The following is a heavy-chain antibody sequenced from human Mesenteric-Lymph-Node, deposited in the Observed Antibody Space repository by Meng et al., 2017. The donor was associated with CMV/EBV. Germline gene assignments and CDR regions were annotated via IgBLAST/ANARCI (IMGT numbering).Heavy chain of an antibody. Sequence: GAVLLKPLGPLSLTWLVSGVPFSGSDGSWTRQPPGKGLEWMGEIKHSGSTNYNPSLKSRVTISVDTSKNQFSLKLSSVTAADTAVYYCARHQRWLKSEGGFNYWGQGTLVTVSS. V-gene: IGHV4-34*01. CDR3: ARHQRWLKSEGGFNY. D-gene: IGHD4-23*01. CDR1: GVPFSGSD. CDR2: IKHSGST. J-gene: IGHJ4*02.